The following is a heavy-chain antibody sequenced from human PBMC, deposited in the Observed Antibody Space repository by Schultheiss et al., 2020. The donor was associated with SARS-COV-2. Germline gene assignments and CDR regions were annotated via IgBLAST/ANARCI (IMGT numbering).Heavy chain of an antibody. CDR2: FYNSGSP. CDR1: GGSFSGYY. V-gene: IGHV4-4*08. Sequence: SQTLSLTCAVYGGSFSGYYWSWIRQPPGKGLEWIGYFYNSGSPNYNPSLKSRVTISFDTSNNQLSLKLSSVTAADTAVYYCARVNYYDSSGYYYFDYWGQGTLVTVSS. CDR3: ARVNYYDSSGYYYFDY. D-gene: IGHD3-22*01. J-gene: IGHJ4*02.